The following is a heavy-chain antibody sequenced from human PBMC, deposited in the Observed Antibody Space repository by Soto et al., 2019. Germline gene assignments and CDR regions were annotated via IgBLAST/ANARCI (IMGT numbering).Heavy chain of an antibody. CDR1: GFTFRSFT. D-gene: IGHD6-13*01. J-gene: IGHJ5*02. Sequence: EVQLVESGGGLVKPGGSLRLSCAASGFTFRSFTMNWVRQAPGKGLEWVSTIGGNSAYIYYTDALRGRFTISRDNAKNSLHLQMNSLRAEDTAVYYCTRDASRDSSARGWFDPWGPGTLVTVSS. CDR3: TRDASRDSSARGWFDP. V-gene: IGHV3-21*02. CDR2: IGGNSAYI.